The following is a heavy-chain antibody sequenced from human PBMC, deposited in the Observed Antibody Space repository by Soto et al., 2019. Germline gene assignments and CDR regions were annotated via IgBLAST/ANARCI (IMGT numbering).Heavy chain of an antibody. CDR3: ARGVWEQQLVPYFDY. J-gene: IGHJ4*02. D-gene: IGHD6-13*01. V-gene: IGHV3-33*01. CDR1: GFAFSSYG. Sequence: GGSLRLSCAASGFAFSSYGMHWVRQAPGKGLEWVAVIWYDGSNKYYADSVKGRFTISRDNSKNTLYLQMNSLRAEDTAVYYCARGVWEQQLVPYFDYWGQGTLVTVSS. CDR2: IWYDGSNK.